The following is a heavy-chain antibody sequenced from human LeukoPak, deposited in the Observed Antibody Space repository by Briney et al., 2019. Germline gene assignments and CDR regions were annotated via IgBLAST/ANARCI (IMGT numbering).Heavy chain of an antibody. CDR1: GFTFSSDA. CDR3: AKASATVTTMVVTFVY. Sequence: GGSLRLSCAASGFTFSSDAMSWVRQAPGKGLEWVSAISGSGGSTYYADSVKGRFTISRDNSKNTLYLQMNSLRAEDTAVYYCAKASATVTTMVVTFVYWGQGTLVTVSS. J-gene: IGHJ4*02. V-gene: IGHV3-23*01. D-gene: IGHD4-17*01. CDR2: ISGSGGST.